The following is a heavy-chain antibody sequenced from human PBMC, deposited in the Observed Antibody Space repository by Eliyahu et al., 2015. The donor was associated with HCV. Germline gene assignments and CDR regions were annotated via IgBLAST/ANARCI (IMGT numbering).Heavy chain of an antibody. V-gene: IGHV4-61*01. CDR3: ARGLGWYWVDGSTYFDS. D-gene: IGHD6-19*01. J-gene: IGHJ4*02. CDR1: GGXVXXGSFY. Sequence: QVQLQESGPGLVKPSETLSXXCTVSGGXVXXGSFYWSWIRQXPGKGLEWIGYVYDNGSTKKKPSLKSRVTISVDTSKNQFSLKLNSVTAADTAVYYCARGLGWYWVDGSTYFDSWGQGTLVTVSS. CDR2: VYDNGST.